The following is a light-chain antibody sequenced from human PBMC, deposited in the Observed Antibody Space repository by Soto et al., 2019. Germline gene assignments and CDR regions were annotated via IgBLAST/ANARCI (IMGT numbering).Light chain of an antibody. CDR3: QQYNHWPLT. CDR2: KAS. J-gene: IGKJ4*01. Sequence: DIQMTQSPSTLSGSVGDRVTITCRASQTISSWLAWYQQKPGKAPKLLIYKASTLKSGVPSRFSGSGSGTEFTLTISSLQPDDFAVYYCQQYNHWPLTFGGGTKVDI. CDR1: QTISSW. V-gene: IGKV1-5*03.